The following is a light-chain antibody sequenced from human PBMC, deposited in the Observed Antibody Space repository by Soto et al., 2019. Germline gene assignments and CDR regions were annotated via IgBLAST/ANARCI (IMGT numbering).Light chain of an antibody. J-gene: IGKJ1*01. CDR3: QESYSSPLWT. Sequence: IQLTQSPSSLSASVGDRVSITCRASRTITTYLNWYQQIPGKAPKLLIYGASTLQRGVPSRFSGSGSGTNFTLTINSLHPAEFATYWCQESYSSPLWTFGQGTKVEMK. V-gene: IGKV1-39*01. CDR2: GAS. CDR1: RTITTY.